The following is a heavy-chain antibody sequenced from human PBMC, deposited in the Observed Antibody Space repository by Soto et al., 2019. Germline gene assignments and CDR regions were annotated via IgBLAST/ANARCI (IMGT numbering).Heavy chain of an antibody. V-gene: IGHV4-39*01. D-gene: IGHD2-21*02. CDR3: ARHDFPGSMYV. CDR2: IYYSGST. J-gene: IGHJ6*02. CDR1: AGSISSSCYY. Sequence: TETXSLTCTVSAGSISSSCYYWGWIRQPPGKGLEWIGSIYYSGSTYYNPSLKIRVTISVDTSKSQFSLKLSSVTAADTAVYYCARHDFPGSMYVWGQGTTVSVS.